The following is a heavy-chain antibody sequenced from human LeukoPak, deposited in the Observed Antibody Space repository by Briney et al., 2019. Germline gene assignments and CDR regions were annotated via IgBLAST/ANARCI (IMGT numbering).Heavy chain of an antibody. CDR1: GFTSSTYA. J-gene: IGHJ4*02. Sequence: GGSLRLSCAASGFTSSTYAMTWVRQAPGKGLEWVSSITGNGGRTYYADFVKGRFTISRDNSKNTLYLQMNSLRAEDTAVYHCARDSGSYLQPTDYWGQGTLVTVSS. CDR2: ITGNGGRT. V-gene: IGHV3-23*01. CDR3: ARDSGSYLQPTDY. D-gene: IGHD1-26*01.